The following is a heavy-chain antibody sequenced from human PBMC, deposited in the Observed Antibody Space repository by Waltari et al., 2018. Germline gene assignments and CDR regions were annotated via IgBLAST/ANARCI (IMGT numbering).Heavy chain of an antibody. CDR2: INHSGST. Sequence: QVQLQQWGAGLLKPSETLSLTCAVYGGSCSGYYLSWFRQPPGKGLAWIGEINHSGSTNYNPSLKSRVTISVDTSKNQFSLKLSSVTAADTAVYYCARGLSRYSSGWGLDYWGQGTLVTVSS. J-gene: IGHJ4*02. V-gene: IGHV4-34*01. D-gene: IGHD6-19*01. CDR1: GGSCSGYY. CDR3: ARGLSRYSSGWGLDY.